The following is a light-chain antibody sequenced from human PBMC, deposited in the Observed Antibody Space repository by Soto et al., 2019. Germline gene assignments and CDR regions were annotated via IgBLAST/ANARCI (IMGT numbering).Light chain of an antibody. V-gene: IGKV1-33*01. CDR2: DAS. CDR3: QHSDSLPLT. J-gene: IGKJ4*01. Sequence: DIQMTQSPSSLSASVGDRVTIACQASRDIANYLHWYQQKPGKAPNLLIYDASNVETGVPSRFSGSGSGTVFTFTITNPQPEDIATYDCQHSDSLPLTFGGGTKVEIK. CDR1: RDIANY.